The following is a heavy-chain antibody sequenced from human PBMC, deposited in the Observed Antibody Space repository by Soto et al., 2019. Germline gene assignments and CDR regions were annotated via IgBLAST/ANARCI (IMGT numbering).Heavy chain of an antibody. D-gene: IGHD2-21*01. V-gene: IGHV1-8*01. Sequence: ASVKVSCKASGYTFTSYDINWVRQATGQGLEWMGWMNPNSGNTGYAQKFQGRVTMTRNTSISTAYMELSSLRSEDTAVYYCARDAGSIPSRDGYYYYYGMDVWGQGTTVTVSS. CDR3: ARDAGSIPSRDGYYYYYGMDV. CDR2: MNPNSGNT. J-gene: IGHJ6*02. CDR1: GYTFTSYD.